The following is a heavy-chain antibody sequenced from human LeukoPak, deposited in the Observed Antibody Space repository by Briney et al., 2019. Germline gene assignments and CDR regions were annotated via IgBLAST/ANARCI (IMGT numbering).Heavy chain of an antibody. J-gene: IGHJ4*02. CDR3: ARDLDYDILTGNVDY. CDR1: GFTFSSYS. Sequence: GGSLRLSCAASGFTFSSYSMNRVRQAPGKGLEWVSSISSSSSYIYYADSVKGRFTISRDNAKNSLYLQMNSLRAEDTAAYYCARDLDYDILTGNVDYWGQGTLVTVSS. D-gene: IGHD3-9*01. V-gene: IGHV3-21*01. CDR2: ISSSSSYI.